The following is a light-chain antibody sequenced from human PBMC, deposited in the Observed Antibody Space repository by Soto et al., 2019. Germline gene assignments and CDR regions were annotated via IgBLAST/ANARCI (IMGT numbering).Light chain of an antibody. CDR2: GAS. CDR3: QQYYSYPWT. Sequence: EIVLTHSPGTLSLSPCERATLSCSASQSVSNNYLAWYQQKPGQAPRLLIYGASNRATGIPARFSGSGSGTDFTLTISCLQSEDFATYYCQQYYSYPWTFGQGTKVDIK. CDR1: QSVSNNY. J-gene: IGKJ1*01. V-gene: IGKV3-20*01.